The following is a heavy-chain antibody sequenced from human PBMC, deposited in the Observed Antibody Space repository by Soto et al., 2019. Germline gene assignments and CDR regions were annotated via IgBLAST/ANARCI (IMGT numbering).Heavy chain of an antibody. Sequence: SETLSLTCTVSGASISSSYWSWIRQSPGKGLEWIGYVYYSGSTNYNPSLKSRVTMSVDTSKNQFSLKLSSVTAADTAMYYCARGYYDSNGQSNTFDIWGQGTMVTVPS. CDR3: ARGYYDSNGQSNTFDI. CDR1: GASISSSY. J-gene: IGHJ3*02. CDR2: VYYSGST. D-gene: IGHD3-22*01. V-gene: IGHV4-59*01.